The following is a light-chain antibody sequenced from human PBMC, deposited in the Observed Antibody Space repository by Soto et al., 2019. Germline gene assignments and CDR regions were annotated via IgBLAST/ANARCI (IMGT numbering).Light chain of an antibody. Sequence: EIVLTQSPGTLSLSPGDRATLSCRASQSVISNYLNWYQQKPGQAPRLLIYGASTRATGTPDRFSGSVSGTDFTLTISRLEPEDFAVYYCQHYGGSQYTFGQGTKLDIK. V-gene: IGKV3-20*01. CDR1: QSVISNY. J-gene: IGKJ2*01. CDR2: GAS. CDR3: QHYGGSQYT.